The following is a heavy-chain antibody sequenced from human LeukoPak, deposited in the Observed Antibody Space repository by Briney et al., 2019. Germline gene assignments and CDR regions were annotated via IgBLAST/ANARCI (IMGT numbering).Heavy chain of an antibody. CDR3: ARAKYGSGSYYPDY. D-gene: IGHD3-10*01. CDR2: IYTSGST. J-gene: IGHJ4*02. V-gene: IGHV4-61*02. Sequence: SETLSLTCTVSGGSISSGSYYWSWIRQPAGKGLEWIGRIYTSGSTNYNPSLKSRVTISVDTSKNQFSLKLSSVTAADTAVYYCARAKYGSGSYYPDYWGQGTLVTVSS. CDR1: GGSISSGSYY.